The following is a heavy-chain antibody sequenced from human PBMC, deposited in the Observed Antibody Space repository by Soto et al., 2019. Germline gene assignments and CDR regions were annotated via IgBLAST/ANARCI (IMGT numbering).Heavy chain of an antibody. V-gene: IGHV3-30*18. Sequence: PGGSLRLSCAASGFTFSSYGMHWVRQAPGKGLEWVAVISYDGSNKYYADSVKGRFTISRDNSKNTLYLQMNSLRAEDTAVYYCAKAGLGDSGANYYFDYWGQGTMVTVS. CDR2: ISYDGSNK. CDR3: AKAGLGDSGANYYFDY. J-gene: IGHJ4*02. CDR1: GFTFSSYG. D-gene: IGHD2-21*02.